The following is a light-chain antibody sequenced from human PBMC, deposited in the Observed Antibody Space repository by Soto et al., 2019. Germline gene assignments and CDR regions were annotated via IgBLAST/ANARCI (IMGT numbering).Light chain of an antibody. Sequence: DIQMTQSPSTLSASVGDTVTVTCRASQSVSGWLAWYQQKPGEAPKLLIYKASNLESGVSSRFSGSGSGTEFTLTISSLQPDDSATYYCQQYDVYSPWMFGQGTKVDIK. CDR3: QQYDVYSPWM. J-gene: IGKJ1*01. CDR1: QSVSGW. CDR2: KAS. V-gene: IGKV1-5*03.